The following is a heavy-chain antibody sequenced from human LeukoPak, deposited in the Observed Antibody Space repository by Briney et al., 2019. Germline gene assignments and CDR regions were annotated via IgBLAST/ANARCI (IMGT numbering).Heavy chain of an antibody. CDR2: IYPGDSDT. D-gene: IGHD1-1*01. CDR3: ARHQLEVPQAYYSGIDV. CDR1: GYSFTSYW. Sequence: PGESLKISCKGSGYSFTSYWIGWVRQMPGKGLEWMGIIYPGDSDTRYSPSFQGQVTISADKSISTAYLQWSSLKASDTAMYYCARHQLEVPQAYYSGIDVWGQGTTVTVSS. J-gene: IGHJ6*02. V-gene: IGHV5-51*01.